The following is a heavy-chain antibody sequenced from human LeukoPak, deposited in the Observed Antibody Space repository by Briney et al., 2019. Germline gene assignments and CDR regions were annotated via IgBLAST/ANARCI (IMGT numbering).Heavy chain of an antibody. CDR2: IYHSGST. D-gene: IGHD3-22*01. Sequence: SETLSLTCAVSGGSISSSNWWSWVRQPPGKGLEWIGEIYHSGSTNYNPSLKSRVTISVDKSKNQFSLKLSSVTAADTAVYYCARYYYDSSGYYFEAWFDPWGQGTLVTVSS. CDR3: ARYYYDSSGYYFEAWFDP. V-gene: IGHV4-4*02. CDR1: GGSISSSNW. J-gene: IGHJ5*02.